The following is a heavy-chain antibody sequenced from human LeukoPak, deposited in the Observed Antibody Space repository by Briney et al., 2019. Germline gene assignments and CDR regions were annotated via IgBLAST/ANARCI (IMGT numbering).Heavy chain of an antibody. J-gene: IGHJ6*03. D-gene: IGHD5-18*01. CDR2: MNPNSGNT. CDR1: GYTFTSYD. V-gene: IGHV1-8*01. Sequence: ASVKVSCKASGYTFTSYDINWVRQAPGQGLEWMGWMNPNSGNTGYAQKFQGRVTMTRNTSISTAYMELSSLRSEDTAVYYCARPDRGYSYGTGYYYYYMDVWGKGTTVTVSS. CDR3: ARPDRGYSYGTGYYYYYMDV.